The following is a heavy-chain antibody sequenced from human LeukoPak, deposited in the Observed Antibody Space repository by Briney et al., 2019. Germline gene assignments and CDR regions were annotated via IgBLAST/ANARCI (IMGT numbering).Heavy chain of an antibody. V-gene: IGHV3-74*01. CDR2: INPGGGSI. D-gene: IGHD1-14*01. Sequence: GGSLRLSCAASGFTFSSYWMHWVRQVPGKGLVWVARINPGGGSITCADSVKGRFTISRDNSKNTLYLQMHSLRAEDTGVYYCARSNQADDYWGQGTLVTVSS. CDR3: ARSNQADDY. CDR1: GFTFSSYW. J-gene: IGHJ4*02.